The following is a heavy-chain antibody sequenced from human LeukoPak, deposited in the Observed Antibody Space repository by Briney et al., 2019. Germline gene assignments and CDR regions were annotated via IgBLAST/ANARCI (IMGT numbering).Heavy chain of an antibody. CDR1: GFTFSSYW. CDR2: IKQDGTEK. J-gene: IGHJ6*03. CDR3: ARDLEYGSGWPGYYYYYMDV. Sequence: PGGSLRLSCAVSGFTFSSYWMTWVRQAPGKGLEWVARIKQDGTEKYYVDSVKGRFTISRDNAKNSLYLRMNSLRAEDTAVYYCARDLEYGSGWPGYYYYYMDVWGKGTTVTVSS. V-gene: IGHV3-7*01. D-gene: IGHD6-19*01.